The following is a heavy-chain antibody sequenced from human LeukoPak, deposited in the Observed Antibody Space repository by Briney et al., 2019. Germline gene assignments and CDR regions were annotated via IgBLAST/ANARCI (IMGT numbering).Heavy chain of an antibody. CDR1: GGSFSGYY. CDR2: INHSGST. V-gene: IGHV4-34*01. D-gene: IGHD3-10*01. Sequence: TSETLSLTCAVYGGSFSGYYWSWIRQPPGKGLEWIGEINHSGSTNYNPSLKSRVTISVDTSKNQFSLKLSSVTAADTAVYYCARAEYGSGSRYYFDYWGQGTLVTVSS. CDR3: ARAEYGSGSRYYFDY. J-gene: IGHJ4*02.